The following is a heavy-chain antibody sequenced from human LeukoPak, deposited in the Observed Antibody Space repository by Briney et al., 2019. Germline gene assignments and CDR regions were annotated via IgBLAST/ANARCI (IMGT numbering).Heavy chain of an antibody. Sequence: PGGSLRLSCAASGFTVSSNYMSWVRQAPGNGLEWVSVIYSGGSTYYADSVKGRFTISRDNAKNTLYLQMNSLRAEDTAVYYCARGILEMATGDAFDIWGQGTMVTVSS. D-gene: IGHD5-24*01. J-gene: IGHJ3*02. CDR2: IYSGGST. CDR1: GFTVSSNY. V-gene: IGHV3-53*01. CDR3: ARGILEMATGDAFDI.